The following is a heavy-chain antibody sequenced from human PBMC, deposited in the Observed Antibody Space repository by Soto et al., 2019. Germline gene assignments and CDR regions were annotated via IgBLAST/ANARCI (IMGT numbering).Heavy chain of an antibody. CDR1: GITFSSYW. Sequence: PRGSLRLSCAAYGITFSSYWMHWVRQAPGKGLVWVSRINIYVSITSYADSVKGRFTISRDNAKNTLYLQMNSLRAEDTAVYYWARNHGAPAGTWSDYLGLETLVNSSS. J-gene: IGHJ4*02. D-gene: IGHD6-13*01. CDR2: INIYVSIT. V-gene: IGHV3-74*01. CDR3: ARNHGAPAGTWSDY.